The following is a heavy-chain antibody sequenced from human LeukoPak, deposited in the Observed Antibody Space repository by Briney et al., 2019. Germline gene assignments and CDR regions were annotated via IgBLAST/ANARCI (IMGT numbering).Heavy chain of an antibody. CDR3: ARKDGYNYKRY. CDR2: ISGTGGST. CDR1: GFTFTTYA. J-gene: IGHJ4*02. Sequence: GGSLRLSCAASGFTFTTYATTWVRQAPGKGLEWVSLISGTGGSTYYAGSVKDRFTISRDNSKNTLYLRRNSRRVEDTAVYYCARKDGYNYKRYWGEGTLVTVSS. D-gene: IGHD5-24*01. V-gene: IGHV3-23*01.